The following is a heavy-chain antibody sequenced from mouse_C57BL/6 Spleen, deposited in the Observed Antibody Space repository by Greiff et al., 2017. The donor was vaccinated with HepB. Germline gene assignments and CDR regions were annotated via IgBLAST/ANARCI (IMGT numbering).Heavy chain of an antibody. J-gene: IGHJ3*01. CDR2: INPSSGYT. V-gene: IGHV1-4*01. Sequence: QVQLQQSGAELARPGASVKMSCKASGYTFTSYTMHWVKQRPGQGLEWIGYINPSSGYTKYNQKFKDKATLTADKSSSTAYMQLSSLTSEDSAVYYCARIYYYGSSYDWFAYWGQGTLVTVSA. D-gene: IGHD1-1*01. CDR3: ARIYYYGSSYDWFAY. CDR1: GYTFTSYT.